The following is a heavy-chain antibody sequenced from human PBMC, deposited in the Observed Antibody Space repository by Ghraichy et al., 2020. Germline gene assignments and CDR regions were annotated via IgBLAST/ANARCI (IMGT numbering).Heavy chain of an antibody. CDR3: ARAPYKSSGLYVPYDY. V-gene: IGHV3-23*01. CDR1: GFIFNNYV. Sequence: GGSLRLSCATSGFIFNNYVMIWVRQAPGKGLEWVSVMSGSRGATYYAESVKGRFTIARDNSKNTMYLQMSSLRADDTAVYYCARAPYKSSGLYVPYDYWGQGTLVTVSS. J-gene: IGHJ4*02. CDR2: MSGSRGAT. D-gene: IGHD3-22*01.